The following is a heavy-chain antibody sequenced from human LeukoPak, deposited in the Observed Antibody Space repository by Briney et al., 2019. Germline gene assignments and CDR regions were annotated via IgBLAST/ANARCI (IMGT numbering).Heavy chain of an antibody. CDR2: INHSGST. CDR1: GGSFSGYY. Sequence: SETLSLTCAVYGGSFSGYYWSWIRQPPGKGLEWIGEINHSGSTNYNPSLKSRVTISVDTSNNQFSLKLSSVTAADTAVYYCASQGYCTNGVCYLWGQGTLVTVSS. V-gene: IGHV4-34*01. J-gene: IGHJ5*02. CDR3: ASQGYCTNGVCYL. D-gene: IGHD2-8*01.